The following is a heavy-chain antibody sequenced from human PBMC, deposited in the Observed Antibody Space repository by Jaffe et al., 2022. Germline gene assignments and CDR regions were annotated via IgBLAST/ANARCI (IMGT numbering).Heavy chain of an antibody. D-gene: IGHD6-19*01. Sequence: QVQLVESGGGVVQPGGSLRLSCAASGFTFSSYGMHWVRQAPGKGLEWVAFIRYDGSNKYYADSVKGRFTISRDNSKNTLYLQMNSLRAEDTAVYYCAKESIAVAGTRGPHAFDIWGQGTMVTVSS. CDR2: IRYDGSNK. J-gene: IGHJ3*02. CDR1: GFTFSSYG. CDR3: AKESIAVAGTRGPHAFDI. V-gene: IGHV3-30*02.